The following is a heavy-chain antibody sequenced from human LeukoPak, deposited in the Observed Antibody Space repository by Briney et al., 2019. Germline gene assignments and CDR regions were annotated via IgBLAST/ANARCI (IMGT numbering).Heavy chain of an antibody. CDR3: AKAHCRGGSCYSGQYYDYYMDV. CDR2: IRGSGGST. D-gene: IGHD2-15*01. V-gene: IGHV3-23*01. J-gene: IGHJ6*03. Sequence: GGSLRLSCAASGFTFSSYAMSWVRQAPGKELAWVSAIRGSGGSTYYADSVKGRFTISRDNSKNTLYLQMNSLRAEDTAVYYCAKAHCRGGSCYSGQYYDYYMDVWGKGTTVTVSS. CDR1: GFTFSSYA.